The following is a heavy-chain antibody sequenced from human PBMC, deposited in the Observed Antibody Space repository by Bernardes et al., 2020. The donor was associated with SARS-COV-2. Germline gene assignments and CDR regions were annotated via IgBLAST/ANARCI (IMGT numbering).Heavy chain of an antibody. V-gene: IGHV4-39*01. CDR3: ARATSHYYDMDV. CDR1: GGSISSSRYY. CDR2: MYNSGST. D-gene: IGHD1-26*01. J-gene: IGHJ6*02. Sequence: SETLSLTCTVSGGSISSSRYYWGWIRQPPGKGLEWIGSMYNSGSTYYNPSLKSRVTISVDTSKNQFSLKLSSVTAADTAVYYCARATSHYYDMDVWGQGTTVTVSS.